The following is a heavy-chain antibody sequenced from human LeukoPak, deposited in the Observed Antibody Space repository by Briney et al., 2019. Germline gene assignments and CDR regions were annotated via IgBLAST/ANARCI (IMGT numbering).Heavy chain of an antibody. D-gene: IGHD3-10*01. CDR2: INHSGST. CDR3: ARADYELLWFGELLFVLDY. V-gene: IGHV4-34*01. Sequence: SETLSLTCAVYGGSFSGYYWSWIRQPPGKGLEWIGEINHSGSTNYNPSLKSRVTISVDTSKNQFSLKLSSVTAGDTAVYYCARADYELLWFGELLFVLDYWGQGTLVTVSS. J-gene: IGHJ4*02. CDR1: GGSFSGYY.